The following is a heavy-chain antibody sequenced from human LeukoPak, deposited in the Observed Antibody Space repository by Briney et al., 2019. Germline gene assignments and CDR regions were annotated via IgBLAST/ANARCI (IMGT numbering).Heavy chain of an antibody. J-gene: IGHJ4*02. D-gene: IGHD4-11*01. Sequence: SETLSLTCIVSGVSISSNYWSWIRQPPEKGLVWIGYISNSGSADRHPSLKSRVTISLDTSKNQLSLNLSSVTTADTAVYYCAGYDHSNYLAYWGQGTRVTVSS. CDR3: AGYDHSNYLAY. V-gene: IGHV4-59*13. CDR1: GVSISSNY. CDR2: ISNSGSA.